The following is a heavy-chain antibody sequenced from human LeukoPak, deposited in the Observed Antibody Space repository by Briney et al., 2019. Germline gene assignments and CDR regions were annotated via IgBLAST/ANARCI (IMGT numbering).Heavy chain of an antibody. CDR2: IYSGGTT. CDR3: AKDPSEDSSWYLFDY. Sequence: GGTLRISCAASGFTFSSYAMSWVRQAPGKGLEWVSLIYSGGTTYYADSVKGRFTISRDNSKNTLYLQMNSLRAEDTAVYYCAKDPSEDSSWYLFDYWGQGTLVTVSS. CDR1: GFTFSSYA. V-gene: IGHV3-23*03. D-gene: IGHD6-13*01. J-gene: IGHJ4*02.